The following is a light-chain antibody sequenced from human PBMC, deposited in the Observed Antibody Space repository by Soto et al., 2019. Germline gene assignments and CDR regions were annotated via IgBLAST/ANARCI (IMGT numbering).Light chain of an antibody. Sequence: EIVLTQSPGTLSLSPGERATLSCRASQSVSSSYLAWYQQKPGQAPRLLIYGASSRATGIPDRFSGSGSGTDFTLTISRLEPEDFAVYYCQQDGSSPRPFGKGTKVDIK. J-gene: IGKJ1*01. CDR2: GAS. CDR1: QSVSSSY. CDR3: QQDGSSPRP. V-gene: IGKV3-20*01.